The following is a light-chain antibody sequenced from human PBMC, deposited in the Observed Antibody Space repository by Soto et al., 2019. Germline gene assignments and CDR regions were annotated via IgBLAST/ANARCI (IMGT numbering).Light chain of an antibody. CDR1: SGSIASNY. CDR3: QSYDSSNLNWV. V-gene: IGLV6-57*03. CDR2: EDN. Sequence: LTQPHSVSESPGKTVTISCTRSSGSIASNYVQWYQQRPGSAPTTVIYEDNQRPSGVPDRFSGSIDSSSNSASLTISGLKTEDEADYYCQSYDSSNLNWVFGGGTKLTVL. J-gene: IGLJ3*02.